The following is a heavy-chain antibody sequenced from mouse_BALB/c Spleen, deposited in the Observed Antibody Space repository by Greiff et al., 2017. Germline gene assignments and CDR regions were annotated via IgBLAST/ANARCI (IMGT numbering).Heavy chain of an antibody. D-gene: IGHD2-4*01. CDR3: ARSTMITTRYFDV. J-gene: IGHJ1*01. Sequence: DVKLVESGGGLVQPGGSRKLSCAASGFTFSSFGMHWVRQAPEKGLEWVAYISSGSSTIYYADTVKGRFTISRDNPKNTLFLQMTSLRSEDTAMYYCARSTMITTRYFDVWGAGTTVTVSS. V-gene: IGHV5-17*02. CDR1: GFTFSSFG. CDR2: ISSGSSTI.